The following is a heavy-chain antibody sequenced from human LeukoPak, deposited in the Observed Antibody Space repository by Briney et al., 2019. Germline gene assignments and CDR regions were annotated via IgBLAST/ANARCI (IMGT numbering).Heavy chain of an antibody. J-gene: IGHJ4*02. CDR2: IYYSGST. V-gene: IGHV4-30-4*08. D-gene: IGHD1-26*01. Sequence: PSETLSLTCTVSGGSISSGDYYWSWIRQPPGKGLEWIGYIYYSGSTYYNPSLKSRVTISVDTSKNQFSLKLSSVTAADTAVYYCARVGIPGYFDYWGQGTLVTVSS. CDR1: GGSISSGDYY. CDR3: ARVGIPGYFDY.